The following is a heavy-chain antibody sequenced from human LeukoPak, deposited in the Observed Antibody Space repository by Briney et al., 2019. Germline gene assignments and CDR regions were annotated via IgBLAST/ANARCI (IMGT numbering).Heavy chain of an antibody. V-gene: IGHV4-34*01. CDR3: ARGVDTAMIYGAFDI. Sequence: SETLSLTCAVYGGSFSGYYWSWIRQPPGKGLEWIGEINHSGSTNYNPSLKSRVTISVDTSKNQFSLKLSSVTAADTAVYYCARGVDTAMIYGAFDIWGQGTMVTVSS. D-gene: IGHD5-18*01. CDR2: INHSGST. CDR1: GGSFSGYY. J-gene: IGHJ3*02.